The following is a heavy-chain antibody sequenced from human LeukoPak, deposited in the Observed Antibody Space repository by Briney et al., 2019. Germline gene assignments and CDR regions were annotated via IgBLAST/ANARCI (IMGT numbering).Heavy chain of an antibody. CDR3: ARVTHDWYSSGWEFDY. J-gene: IGHJ4*02. CDR2: NYYSGST. D-gene: IGHD6-19*01. V-gene: IGHV4-59*01. CDR1: GGSLSSYY. Sequence: TSETLSLTCTLCGGSLSSYYWSWIRQPPGKGLEWIGYNYYSGSTNYNPSLKSRVTISVDTSKNQFSLKLSSVTAADTAVYYCARVTHDWYSSGWEFDYWGQGTLVTVSS.